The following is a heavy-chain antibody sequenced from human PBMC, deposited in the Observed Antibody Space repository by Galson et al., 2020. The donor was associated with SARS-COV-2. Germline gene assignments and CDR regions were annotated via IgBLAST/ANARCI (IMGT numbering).Heavy chain of an antibody. CDR3: AREPEIAVAGTGYFDY. Sequence: GGSLRLSCAASGFTFSSYAMHWVRQAPGKGLEWVAVISYDGSNKYYADSVKGRFTISRDNSKNTLYLQMNSLRAEDTAVYYCAREPEIAVAGTGYFDYWGQGTLVTVSS. J-gene: IGHJ4*02. D-gene: IGHD6-19*01. CDR2: ISYDGSNK. V-gene: IGHV3-30*04. CDR1: GFTFSSYA.